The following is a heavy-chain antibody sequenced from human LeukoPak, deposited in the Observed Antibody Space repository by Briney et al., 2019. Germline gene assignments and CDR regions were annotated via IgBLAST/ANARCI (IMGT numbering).Heavy chain of an antibody. D-gene: IGHD5-12*01. CDR3: AREPRGGGYSFDY. CDR2: IYYSGST. J-gene: IGHJ4*02. Sequence: SETLSLTCTVSGGSISSYYWTWIRQPPGKALEWIGYIYYSGSTFYNPSLKSRVTISVDTSKNQFSFRLSSVTAADTAVYYCAREPRGGGYSFDYWGQGTLVTVSS. CDR1: GGSISSYY. V-gene: IGHV4-59*12.